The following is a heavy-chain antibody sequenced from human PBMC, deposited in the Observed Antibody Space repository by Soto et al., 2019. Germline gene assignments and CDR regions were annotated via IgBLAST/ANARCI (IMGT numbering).Heavy chain of an antibody. D-gene: IGHD3-3*02. CDR3: ARGRGVRKGIVGYYFDY. V-gene: IGHV4-31*03. CDR2: IYYSGST. J-gene: IGHJ4*02. CDR1: GGSISSGGYY. Sequence: QVQLQESGPGLVKPSQTLSLTCTVSGGSISSGGYYWSWIRQHPGKGLEWIGYIYYSGSTYYNPSLTSRVTISVDTSKNQVSLKLSSVTAADTAVYYCARGRGVRKGIVGYYFDYWGQGTLGTVSS.